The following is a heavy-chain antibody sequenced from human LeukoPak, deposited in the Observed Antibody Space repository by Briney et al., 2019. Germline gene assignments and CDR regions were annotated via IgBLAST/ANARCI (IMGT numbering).Heavy chain of an antibody. CDR3: ARDVHSGAFDY. Sequence: GGSLRLSCAASGFTSSSYGMHWVRQAPGKGLEWVANIHEDGSDKYYVDSVKGRFTISRDNAKNSLYLQMNSLRAEDTAVYYCARDVHSGAFDYWGQGTLVTVSS. V-gene: IGHV3-7*01. CDR2: IHEDGSDK. J-gene: IGHJ4*02. CDR1: GFTSSSYG. D-gene: IGHD6-19*01.